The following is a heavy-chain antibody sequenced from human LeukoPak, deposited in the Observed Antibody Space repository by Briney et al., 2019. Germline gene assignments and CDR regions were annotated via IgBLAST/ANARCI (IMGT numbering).Heavy chain of an antibody. Sequence: GASVKVSCKASGYTFTGYYMHLVRQAPGQGLEWMGWINPNSGGTSYAQKFQGRVTMTRDTSISTAYMELTRLRFDDTAVYYCARAYDNNDYFDYWGQGTLVTVSS. V-gene: IGHV1-2*02. D-gene: IGHD3-22*01. CDR3: ARAYDNNDYFDY. CDR1: GYTFTGYY. J-gene: IGHJ4*02. CDR2: INPNSGGT.